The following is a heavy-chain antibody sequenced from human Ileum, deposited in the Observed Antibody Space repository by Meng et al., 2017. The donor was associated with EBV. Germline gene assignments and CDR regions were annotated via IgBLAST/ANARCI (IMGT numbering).Heavy chain of an antibody. CDR2: ISAYNGNT. Sequence: RLWHARAEVKRLGALVTVSCKAAGYTFTGDGISWVRQAPGQGLEWMGWISAYNGNTNYAQKLQGRVTMTTDTSTSTAYMELRSLRSDDTAVYYCAREYPGQFDPWGQGTLVTVSS. CDR1: GYTFTGDG. V-gene: IGHV1-18*01. CDR3: AREYPGQFDP. J-gene: IGHJ5*02.